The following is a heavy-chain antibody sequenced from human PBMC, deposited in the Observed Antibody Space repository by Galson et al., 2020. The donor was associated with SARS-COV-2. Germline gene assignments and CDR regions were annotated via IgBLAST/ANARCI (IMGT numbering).Heavy chain of an antibody. CDR1: GGSISSSSYY. V-gene: IGHV4-61*02. CDR3: ARESRWELYFDY. J-gene: IGHJ4*02. Sequence: TLSITCTVSGGSISSSSYYWSWIRQPAGTGLEWIGRIYISERTNYNPSLKSRVTISADTSKNQFSLRLTSVTAADTAVYYCARESRWELYFDYWGQGSLVTVSS. D-gene: IGHD1-26*01. CDR2: IYISERT.